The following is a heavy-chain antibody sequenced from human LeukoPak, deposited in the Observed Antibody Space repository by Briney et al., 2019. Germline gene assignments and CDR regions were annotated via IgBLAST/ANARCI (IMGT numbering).Heavy chain of an antibody. J-gene: IGHJ4*02. Sequence: ASVKASCKASGYSFTSYDINWVRQATGQGLEWMGWMNPNSGNTGSAQKFQGRVTMTRNTSISTAYMELSNLRSEDTAVYYCARRVAAGGTCMGYWGQGTLVTVSS. D-gene: IGHD6-13*01. CDR1: GYSFTSYD. CDR3: ARRVAAGGTCMGY. V-gene: IGHV1-8*01. CDR2: MNPNSGNT.